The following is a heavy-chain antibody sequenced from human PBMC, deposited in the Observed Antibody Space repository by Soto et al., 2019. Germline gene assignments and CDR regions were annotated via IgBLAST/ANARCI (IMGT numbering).Heavy chain of an antibody. CDR2: ISSSGSTI. J-gene: IGHJ3*02. CDR1: GFTFSSYE. CDR3: ARDSEIVATIPDDAFDI. Sequence: PGGSLRLSCAASGFTFSSYEMNWVRQAPGKGLEWASYISSSGSTIYYADSVKGRFTISRDNAKNSLYLQMNSLRAEDTAVYYCARDSEIVATIPDDAFDIWGQGTMVTVS. D-gene: IGHD5-12*01. V-gene: IGHV3-48*03.